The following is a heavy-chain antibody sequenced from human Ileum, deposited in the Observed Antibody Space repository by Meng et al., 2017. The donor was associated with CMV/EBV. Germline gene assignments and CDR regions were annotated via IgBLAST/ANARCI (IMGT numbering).Heavy chain of an antibody. CDR3: ARDKKYYYDSSGPSFDP. J-gene: IGHJ5*02. CDR1: GGPISSSSCY. Sequence: RLSLIESGRGLVEPCEPLSRSCTGSGGPISSSSCYWGWILQPPGKGLEWIGSIYYSGSTYYNPSLKSRVTISVDTSKNQFSLKLSSVTAADTAVYYCARDKKYYYDSSGPSFDPWGQGTLVTVSS. D-gene: IGHD3-22*01. CDR2: IYYSGST. V-gene: IGHV4-39*06.